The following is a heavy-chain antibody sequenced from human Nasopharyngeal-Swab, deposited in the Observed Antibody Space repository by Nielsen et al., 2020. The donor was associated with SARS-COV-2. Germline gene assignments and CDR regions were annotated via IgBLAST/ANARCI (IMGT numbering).Heavy chain of an antibody. D-gene: IGHD3-3*01. Sequence: ASVKVSCKVSGYTLTELSMHWVRQAPGKGLEWMGGFDPEDGETIYAQKFQGRVTMTEDTSTDTAHMELSSLRSEDTAVYYCATYPLRSGYYTGREFDYWGQGTLVTVSS. J-gene: IGHJ4*02. CDR3: ATYPLRSGYYTGREFDY. CDR1: GYTLTELS. CDR2: FDPEDGET. V-gene: IGHV1-24*01.